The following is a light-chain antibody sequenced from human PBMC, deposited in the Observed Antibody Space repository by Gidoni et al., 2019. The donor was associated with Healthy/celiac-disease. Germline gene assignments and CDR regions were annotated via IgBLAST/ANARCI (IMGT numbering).Light chain of an antibody. CDR1: QVISNY. CDR2: DAS. Sequence: DIQMTQSPSSLSASVGDRVTITCQASQVISNYLNWYQQKPGKAPKLLIYDASNLETGVPSRFSGSGAGTDFTFTISSLQPEDIATYYCQQYDNLRLFTFGPGTKVDIK. CDR3: QQYDNLRLFT. J-gene: IGKJ3*01. V-gene: IGKV1-33*01.